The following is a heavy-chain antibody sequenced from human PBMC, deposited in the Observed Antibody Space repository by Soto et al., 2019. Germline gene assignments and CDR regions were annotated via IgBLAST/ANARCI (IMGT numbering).Heavy chain of an antibody. V-gene: IGHV3-33*01. D-gene: IGHD1-26*01. CDR1: CFPFSDYG. Sequence: LRLSCAASCFPFSDYGMNWVRQAPGKGLEWVAIIWHDGNNKYYADSVRGRFIISRDNSKNRLYLQMNSLRAEDTAVYYCASDLVGASDSYGLDVWGQGTPVTVSS. CDR3: ASDLVGASDSYGLDV. CDR2: IWHDGNNK. J-gene: IGHJ6*02.